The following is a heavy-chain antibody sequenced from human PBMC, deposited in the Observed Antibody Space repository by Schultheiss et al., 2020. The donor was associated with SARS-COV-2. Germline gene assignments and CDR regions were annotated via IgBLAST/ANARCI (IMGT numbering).Heavy chain of an antibody. J-gene: IGHJ4*02. D-gene: IGHD1-26*01. CDR2: IYYSGST. CDR3: ARGRGSGSYPLRF. V-gene: IGHV4-59*12. CDR1: GGSISSYY. Sequence: GSLRLSCTVSGGSISSYYWSWIRQPPGKGLEWIGYIYYSGSTYYNPSLKSRVTISVDTSKNQFSLKLSSVTAADTAVYYCARGRGSGSYPLRFWGQGTLVTVSS.